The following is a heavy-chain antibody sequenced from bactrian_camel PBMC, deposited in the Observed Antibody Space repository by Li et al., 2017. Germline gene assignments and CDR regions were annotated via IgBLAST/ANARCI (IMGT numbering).Heavy chain of an antibody. Sequence: VQLVESGAGSVEAGGSVRLSCTASGYTDSVNVMGWWRQAAGKEREGVACISTGTTKYADSVKGRFTVSRDNAKTTLYLQMDTLKPEDTAMYYCVSGCRSSGDCYQSPTTTTGARGPRSP. J-gene: IGHJ4*01. CDR1: GYTDSVNV. D-gene: IGHD2*01. CDR2: ISTGTT. CDR3: VSGCRSSGDCYQSPTTTT. V-gene: IGHV3S53*01.